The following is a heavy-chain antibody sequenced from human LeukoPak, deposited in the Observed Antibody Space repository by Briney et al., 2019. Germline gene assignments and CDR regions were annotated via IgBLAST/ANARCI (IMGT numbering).Heavy chain of an antibody. V-gene: IGHV1-18*01. CDR1: GYTFTSYG. CDR2: ISANDGDT. Sequence: ASVKVSCKASGYTFTSYGISWVRQAPGQGLEWMGWISANDGDTDYPPKLQDRVTMTTDTYTSTAYMELRSLRSDDTAMYYCARESHETREDYWGQGTLVTVSS. CDR3: ARESHETREDY. D-gene: IGHD1-1*01. J-gene: IGHJ4*02.